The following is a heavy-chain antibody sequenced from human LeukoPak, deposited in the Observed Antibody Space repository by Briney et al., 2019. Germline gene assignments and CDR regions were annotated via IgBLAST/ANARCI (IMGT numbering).Heavy chain of an antibody. Sequence: ASVKVSCKASGGTFSSYAISWVRQAPGKGLEWMGGFDPEDGETIYAQKFQGRVTMTEDTSTDTAYMELSSLRSEDTAVYYCATGGNVDTAMVSLKGYYYYGMDVWGQGTTVTVSS. V-gene: IGHV1-24*01. J-gene: IGHJ6*02. CDR2: FDPEDGET. CDR1: GGTFSSYA. CDR3: ATGGNVDTAMVSLKGYYYYGMDV. D-gene: IGHD5-18*01.